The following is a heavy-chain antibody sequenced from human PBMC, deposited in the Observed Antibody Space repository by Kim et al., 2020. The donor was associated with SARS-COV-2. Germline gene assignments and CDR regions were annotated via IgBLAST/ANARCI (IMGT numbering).Heavy chain of an antibody. Sequence: KSRVTISVDTSKNQFSLKLSSVTAADTAVYYCARLLRGGLTFGDNWFDPWGQGTLVTVSS. D-gene: IGHD3-16*01. CDR3: ARLLRGGLTFGDNWFDP. V-gene: IGHV4-39*01. J-gene: IGHJ5*02.